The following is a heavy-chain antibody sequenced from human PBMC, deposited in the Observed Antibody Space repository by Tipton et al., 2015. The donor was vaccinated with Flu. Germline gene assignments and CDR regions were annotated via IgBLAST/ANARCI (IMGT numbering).Heavy chain of an antibody. J-gene: IGHJ4*02. CDR2: IYHSEST. CDR1: GYSISSGYY. CDR3: ARQERSGWFLDY. Sequence: TLSLTCAVSGYSISSGYYWGWIRQPPGKGLEWIGSIYHSESTYYNPSLKSRVTISVDTSKNQFSLKLSSVTAADTAVYYCARQERSGWFLDYWGQGTLVTVSS. D-gene: IGHD6-19*01. V-gene: IGHV4-38-2*01.